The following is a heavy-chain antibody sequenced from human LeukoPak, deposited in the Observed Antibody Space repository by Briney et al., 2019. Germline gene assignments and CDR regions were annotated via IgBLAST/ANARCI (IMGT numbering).Heavy chain of an antibody. Sequence: PSETLSLTCTVSGDSISDYYWSWIRQPPGKGLEWIGYIYYTGSTNYNPSLKSRVTISVDTSKIHFSLKLNSVTAADTAVYYRARDRGYSYGYAFDIWGQGTMVTVSS. J-gene: IGHJ3*02. D-gene: IGHD5-18*01. CDR1: GDSISDYY. V-gene: IGHV4-59*01. CDR2: IYYTGST. CDR3: ARDRGYSYGYAFDI.